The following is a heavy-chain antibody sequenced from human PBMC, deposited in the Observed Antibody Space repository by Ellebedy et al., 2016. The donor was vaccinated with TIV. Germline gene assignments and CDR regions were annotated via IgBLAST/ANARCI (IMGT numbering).Heavy chain of an antibody. CDR2: IYYCGNT. CDR3: ARRSPQMSWYFDY. J-gene: IGHJ4*02. V-gene: IGHV4-39*01. Sequence: SETLSLXXAVSAGSVRSSSFHWGWIRQPPGKGLEWIGTIYYCGNTYYNPSLKSRVTMSIDTPKNQVSLNLGSVTAADTAVYYCARRSPQMSWYFDYWGQGTLVSVSS. CDR1: AGSVRSSSFH. D-gene: IGHD3-16*01.